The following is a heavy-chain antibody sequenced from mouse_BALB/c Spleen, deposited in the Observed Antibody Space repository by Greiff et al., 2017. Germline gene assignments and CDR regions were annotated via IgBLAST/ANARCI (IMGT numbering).Heavy chain of an antibody. J-gene: IGHJ3*01. Sequence: DVHLVESGGGLVQPKGSLKLSCAASGFTFNTYAMNWVRQAPGKGLEWVARIRSKSNNYATYYADSVKDRFTISRDDSQSMLYLQMNNLKTEDTAMYYCVRHEDYEYDSAYWGQGTLVTVSA. CDR2: IRSKSNNYAT. V-gene: IGHV10-1*02. D-gene: IGHD2-4*01. CDR1: GFTFNTYA. CDR3: VRHEDYEYDSAY.